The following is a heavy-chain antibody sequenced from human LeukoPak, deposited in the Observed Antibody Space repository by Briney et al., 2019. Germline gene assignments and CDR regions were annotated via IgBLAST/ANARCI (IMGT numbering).Heavy chain of an antibody. D-gene: IGHD1-26*01. Sequence: SETPSLTCSVSDGSINSYYWSWIRRPPGKGLEWIGYIYYNGNTNYSPSLKSRVTMSVDTSKNLFSLKVSSVTAADTAVYYCARGRSNYYGMDVWGQGTTVTVSS. V-gene: IGHV4-59*01. J-gene: IGHJ6*02. CDR2: IYYNGNT. CDR1: DGSINSYY. CDR3: ARGRSNYYGMDV.